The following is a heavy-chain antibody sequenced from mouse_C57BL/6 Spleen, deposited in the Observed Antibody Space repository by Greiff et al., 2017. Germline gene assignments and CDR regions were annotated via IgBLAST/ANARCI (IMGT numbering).Heavy chain of an antibody. CDR1: GYTFTSYW. J-gene: IGHJ4*01. CDR2: IDPNSGGT. Sequence: QVQLQQPGAELVKPGASVKLSCKASGYTFTSYWMHWVKQRPGRGLEWIGRIDPNSGGTKYNEKFKSKATLTVDKPSSTAYMQLSSLTSEDSAVYYGARTLNWDVYYAMDYWGQGTSVTVSS. CDR3: ARTLNWDVYYAMDY. D-gene: IGHD4-1*01. V-gene: IGHV1-72*01.